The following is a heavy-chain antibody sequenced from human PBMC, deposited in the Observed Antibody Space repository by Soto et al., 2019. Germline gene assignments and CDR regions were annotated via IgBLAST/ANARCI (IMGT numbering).Heavy chain of an antibody. D-gene: IGHD3-10*01. Sequence: EVQLVESGGGLVQPGGSLRLSCAASGFTVSSNYMSWVRQAPGKGLEWVSVIYSGGSTYYADSVKGRFTISRHNSKNTLYLQMNSLRAEDTAVHYCARAIRGSLGDYYGSGSHSAPYYFDYWGQGTLVTVSS. J-gene: IGHJ4*02. CDR2: IYSGGST. CDR1: GFTVSSNY. CDR3: ARAIRGSLGDYYGSGSHSAPYYFDY. V-gene: IGHV3-53*04.